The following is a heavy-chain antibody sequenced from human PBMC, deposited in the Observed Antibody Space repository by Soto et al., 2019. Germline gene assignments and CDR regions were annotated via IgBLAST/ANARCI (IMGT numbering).Heavy chain of an antibody. CDR2: IIPILGIA. Sequence: QVQLVQSGAEVKKPGSSVKVSCKASGGTFSSYTISWVRQAPGQGLEWMGRIIPILGIANYAQKFQGRVRITADKSTSTAYMELSSLRSEDTAVYYCASDSSSWDHHFDYWGQGTLVTVSS. J-gene: IGHJ4*02. D-gene: IGHD6-13*01. CDR3: ASDSSSWDHHFDY. V-gene: IGHV1-69*02. CDR1: GGTFSSYT.